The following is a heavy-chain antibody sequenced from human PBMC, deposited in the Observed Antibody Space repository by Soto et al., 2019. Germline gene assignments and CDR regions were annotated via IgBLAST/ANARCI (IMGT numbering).Heavy chain of an antibody. CDR2: INPSDGTT. J-gene: IGHJ4*02. V-gene: IGHV1-46*01. CDR1: GYTFTSRY. CDR3: ARDPPPPDY. Sequence: ASVKVSCKASGYTFTSRYMHWVRQAPGQGLEWMGIINPSDGTTTYAQKFQGRVSMTRDKSTSTLYMELRSLRSDDTAVYYCARDPPPPDYWGQGTLVTVSS.